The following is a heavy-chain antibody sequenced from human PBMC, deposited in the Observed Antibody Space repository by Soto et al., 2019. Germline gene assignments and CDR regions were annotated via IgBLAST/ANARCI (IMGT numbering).Heavy chain of an antibody. CDR2: ISYDGRNK. D-gene: IGHD6-13*01. V-gene: IGHV3-30-3*01. Sequence: QVQFVESGGGVVQPGRSLRLSFAASGFTFRSYAIHWVRQAPGKGLEWVAVISYDGRNKYYTDSVKGRFTISRDNSKNTLSLQMNSLRAEDTALYYCARETDGMDYWGQGTLVTVSS. CDR1: GFTFRSYA. CDR3: ARETDGMDY. J-gene: IGHJ4*02.